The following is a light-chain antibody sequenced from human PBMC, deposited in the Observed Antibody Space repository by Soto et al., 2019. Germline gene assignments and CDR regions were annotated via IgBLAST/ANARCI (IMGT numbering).Light chain of an antibody. CDR1: QIVSSY. Sequence: IILTQSAVALSLSQSEIATLSCRASQIVSSYFAWYQHKPGQAPRLLIYDASNRATGIPARFSGSWSGTDFTLTISSLEPEDFAVYYCQRRSNWPPEIRFGGGSKVDIK. V-gene: IGKV3-11*01. CDR3: QRRSNWPPEIR. CDR2: DAS. J-gene: IGKJ4*01.